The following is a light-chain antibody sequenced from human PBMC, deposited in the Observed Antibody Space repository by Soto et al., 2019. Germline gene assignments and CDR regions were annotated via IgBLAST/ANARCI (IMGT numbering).Light chain of an antibody. V-gene: IGLV2-8*01. CDR2: EVS. CDR3: SSYAGSNNFPFV. CDR1: SSDVGGYNY. Sequence: QSALTQPPSATGSPGQSVTISCPGTSSDVGGYNYVSWYQQHPGKAPKLMIYEVSKRPSGVPDRFSGSKSGNTASLTVSGLQAEDEADYYCSSYAGSNNFPFVFGTGTKATVL. J-gene: IGLJ1*01.